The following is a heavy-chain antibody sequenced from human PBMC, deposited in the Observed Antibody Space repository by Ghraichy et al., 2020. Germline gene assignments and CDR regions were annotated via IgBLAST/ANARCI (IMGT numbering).Heavy chain of an antibody. Sequence: SETLSLTCTVSGGSISSYYWSWIRQPAGKGLEWIGRIYTSGSTNYNPSLKSRVTMSVDTSKNQFALKLSSVTAADTAVYYCASHGGNSGDFDYWGQGTLVTVSS. CDR3: ASHGGNSGDFDY. CDR1: GGSISSYY. CDR2: IYTSGST. V-gene: IGHV4-4*07. D-gene: IGHD4-23*01. J-gene: IGHJ4*02.